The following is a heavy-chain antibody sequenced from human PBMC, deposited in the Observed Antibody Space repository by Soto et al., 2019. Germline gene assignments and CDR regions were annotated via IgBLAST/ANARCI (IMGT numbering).Heavy chain of an antibody. CDR3: AKGAWTTVCAFNDY. J-gene: IGHJ4*02. CDR2: ISWNSGNL. Sequence: EVQLVESGGGLVQPGRSLRLSCAASGFTFDDYAMHWVRQGPGKGLEWVSSISWNSGNLGYADSVKGRFTISRDNAKNSVYLQMNSLGGEDTALYYCAKGAWTTVCAFNDYWGQGTLVTVSS. D-gene: IGHD4-17*01. CDR1: GFTFDDYA. V-gene: IGHV3-9*01.